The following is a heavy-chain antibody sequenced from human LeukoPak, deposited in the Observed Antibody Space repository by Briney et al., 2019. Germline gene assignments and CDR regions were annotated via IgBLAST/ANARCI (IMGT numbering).Heavy chain of an antibody. Sequence: SETLSLTCAVSGGAITGYHWSWIRQPAGKGLEWIGRIYSSGSANYNPSLKSRVTMSVDTSKNQFSLKLSSVTAADTAVYYCARGSGYSVFDYWGQGALVTVSS. V-gene: IGHV4-4*07. CDR1: GGAITGYH. D-gene: IGHD3-3*01. CDR2: IYSSGSA. J-gene: IGHJ4*02. CDR3: ARGSGYSVFDY.